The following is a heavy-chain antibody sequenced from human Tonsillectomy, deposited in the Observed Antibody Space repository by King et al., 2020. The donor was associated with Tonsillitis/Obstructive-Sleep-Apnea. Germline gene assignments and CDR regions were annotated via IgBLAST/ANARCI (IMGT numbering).Heavy chain of an antibody. CDR2: ISWNSGFI. CDR3: AKGSVSGFDY. J-gene: IGHJ4*02. CDR1: GFTFDDYA. D-gene: IGHD5/OR15-5a*01. V-gene: IGHV3-9*01. Sequence: QLVQSGGGLVQPGRSLRLSCAASGFTFDDYAMHWVRQAPGKGLEWVSGISWNSGFIDYADSVKGRFTISRDNAKNSLYLQMYSLRAEDTALYYCAKGSVSGFDYWGQGTLVTVSS.